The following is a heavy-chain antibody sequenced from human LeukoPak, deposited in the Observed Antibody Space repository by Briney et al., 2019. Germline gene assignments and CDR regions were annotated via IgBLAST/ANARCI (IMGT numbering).Heavy chain of an antibody. Sequence: AAVRVSCKASGYTFTIYGISWVRQAPGQGLEWMGWISGFNGATNYAQKLQGRVTMTTDTSTSTAYMELRSLRSDDTAVYYCARFRGLNYDFWSGSSGFDPWGQGTLVTVSS. CDR1: GYTFTIYG. D-gene: IGHD3-3*01. J-gene: IGHJ5*02. V-gene: IGHV1-18*01. CDR3: ARFRGLNYDFWSGSSGFDP. CDR2: ISGFNGAT.